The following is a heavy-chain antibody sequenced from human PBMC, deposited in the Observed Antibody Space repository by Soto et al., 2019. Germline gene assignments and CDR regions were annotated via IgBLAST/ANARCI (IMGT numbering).Heavy chain of an antibody. Sequence: GGSLRLSCAASGFTFDDYAMHWVRQAPGKGLEWVSLISGDGGGTYYADSVKGRFTISRDNSKNSLYLQMNSLRTEDTALYYCAKDSSSWYEAGYYGMDVWGQGTTVTVSS. CDR1: GFTFDDYA. CDR3: AKDSSSWYEAGYYGMDV. CDR2: ISGDGGGT. D-gene: IGHD6-13*01. V-gene: IGHV3-43*02. J-gene: IGHJ6*02.